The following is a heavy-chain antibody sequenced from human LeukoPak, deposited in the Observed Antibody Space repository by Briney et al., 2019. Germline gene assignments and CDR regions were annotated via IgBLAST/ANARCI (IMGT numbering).Heavy chain of an antibody. CDR2: ISGSGGST. Sequence: GGSLRLSCAASGFTFSSYAMSWVRQAPGKGLEWVSAISGSGGSTYYADSVKGRFTISRDNSKNTLYLQMNSLRAEDTAVYYCAKESYDSSGYYPMANPSPFDYWGQGTLVTVSS. CDR1: GFTFSSYA. D-gene: IGHD3-22*01. V-gene: IGHV3-23*01. J-gene: IGHJ4*02. CDR3: AKESYDSSGYYPMANPSPFDY.